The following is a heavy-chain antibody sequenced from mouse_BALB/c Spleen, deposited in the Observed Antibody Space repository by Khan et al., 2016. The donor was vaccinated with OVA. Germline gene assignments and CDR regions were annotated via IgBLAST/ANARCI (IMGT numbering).Heavy chain of an antibody. D-gene: IGHD2-12*01. V-gene: IGHV5-12*02. J-gene: IGHJ4*01. CDR2: ISNGGGST. CDR3: SRQLYGAMDY. CDR1: GFTFSDYY. Sequence: EVELVESGGGLVQPGGSLKLSCATSGFTFSDYYMYWVRQTPERRLEWVAYISNGGGSTYYPDTVKGRFTISRDNAKNPLYLQMSRLKPEDTAMYYCSRQLYGAMDYWGQGTSVTVSS.